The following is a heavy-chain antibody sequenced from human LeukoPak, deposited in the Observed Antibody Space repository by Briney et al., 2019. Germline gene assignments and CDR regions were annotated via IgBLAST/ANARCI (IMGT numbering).Heavy chain of an antibody. Sequence: GGSLRLSCAASGFNFSSYIMNWVRQAPGKGLEWVASISSSSSYIYYADSVKGRFTISRDNAKNSLYLQMNSLRAEDTAVYYCARGIVGATDGVGDYWGQGTLVTVSS. D-gene: IGHD1-26*01. CDR3: ARGIVGATDGVGDY. J-gene: IGHJ4*02. CDR1: GFNFSSYI. CDR2: ISSSSSYI. V-gene: IGHV3-21*01.